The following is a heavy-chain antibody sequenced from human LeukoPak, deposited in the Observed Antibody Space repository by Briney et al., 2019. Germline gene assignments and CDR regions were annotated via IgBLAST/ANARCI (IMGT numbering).Heavy chain of an antibody. CDR3: AKGLSMVRGVIIPFDY. CDR1: GFTFSSYA. CDR2: ISGSGGST. J-gene: IGHJ4*02. V-gene: IGHV3-23*01. Sequence: QPGGSLRLSCAASGFTFSSYAMSWVRQAPGKGLEWVSAISGSGGSTYYADSVKGRFTISRDNSKNTLYLQMNSLRAEDTAVYYCAKGLSMVRGVIIPFDYWGQGTLVTVSS. D-gene: IGHD3-10*01.